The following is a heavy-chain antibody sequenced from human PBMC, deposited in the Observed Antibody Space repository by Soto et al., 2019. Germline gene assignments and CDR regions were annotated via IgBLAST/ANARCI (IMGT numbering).Heavy chain of an antibody. CDR3: AKLEGIRRPSTFQH. J-gene: IGHJ1*01. CDR1: GFTFSSYG. CDR2: ISYDGSNK. Sequence: VGSLRLSCAASGFTFSSYGMHWVRQAPGKGLEWVAVISYDGSNKYYADSVKGRFTISRDNSKNTLYLQMNSLRAEDTAVYYCAKLEGIRRPSTFQHWGQGTLVTVSS. D-gene: IGHD1-1*01. V-gene: IGHV3-30*18.